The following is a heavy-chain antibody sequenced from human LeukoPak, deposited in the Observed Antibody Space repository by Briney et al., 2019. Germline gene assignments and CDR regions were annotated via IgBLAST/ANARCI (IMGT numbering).Heavy chain of an antibody. CDR1: GGSFSGYY. CDR2: INHSGST. CDR3: ARNVASGQWLVPYYFDY. J-gene: IGHJ4*02. D-gene: IGHD6-19*01. V-gene: IGHV4-34*01. Sequence: SETLSLTCAVYGGSFSGYYWSWIRQPPGKGLEWIGEINHSGSTNYNPSLKSRVTISADTSKNQFSLKLSSVTAADTAVYYCARNVASGQWLVPYYFDYWGQGTLVTVSS.